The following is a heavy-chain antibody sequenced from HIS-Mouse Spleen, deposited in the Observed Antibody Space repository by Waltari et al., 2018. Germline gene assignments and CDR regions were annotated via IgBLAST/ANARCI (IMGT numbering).Heavy chain of an antibody. V-gene: IGHV4-39*07. CDR2: IYYSGRS. Sequence: QLQLQESGPGLVKPSETLSLTCTVSGGSISSSSYYWGWIRQPPGKGLEWIGSIYYSGRSHYIPSLKSRVTISVDTSKNQFSLKLSSVTAADTAVYYCAREIPYSSSWYDWYFDLWGRGTLVTVSS. J-gene: IGHJ2*01. D-gene: IGHD6-13*01. CDR3: AREIPYSSSWYDWYFDL. CDR1: GGSISSSSYY.